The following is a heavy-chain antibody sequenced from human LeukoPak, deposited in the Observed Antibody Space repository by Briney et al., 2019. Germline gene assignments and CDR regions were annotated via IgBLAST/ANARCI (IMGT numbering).Heavy chain of an antibody. J-gene: IGHJ6*02. CDR2: ISYDGSNT. CDR3: TKGQFPYYYYYGMDV. V-gene: IGHV3-30*18. CDR1: GFTFSSYG. Sequence: GGSLRLSCAASGFTFSSYGMHWVRQAPGKGLEWVAVISYDGSNTYYADSVEDRFTISRDNSKNTLYLQMNSLRAEDTAVYYCTKGQFPYYYYYGMDVWGQGTTVTVSS.